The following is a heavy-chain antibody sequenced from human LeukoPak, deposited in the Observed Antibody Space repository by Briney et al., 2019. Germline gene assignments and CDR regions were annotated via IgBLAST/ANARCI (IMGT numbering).Heavy chain of an antibody. J-gene: IGHJ4*01. V-gene: IGHV4-4*07. CDR2: VYSSGST. CDR1: GDSISNFY. Sequence: SETLSLTCTVSGDSISNFYWSWIRQPAEKGLEWIGRVYSSGSTNYNPSLKSRVSMSVDTSKNQYSPRLISVTAADTAVYYCARAGFGSGWHYFDYWGRGILVSVSS. D-gene: IGHD6-19*01. CDR3: ARAGFGSGWHYFDY.